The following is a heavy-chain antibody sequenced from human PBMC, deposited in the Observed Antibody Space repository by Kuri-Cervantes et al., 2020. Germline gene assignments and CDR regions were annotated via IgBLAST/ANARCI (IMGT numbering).Heavy chain of an antibody. D-gene: IGHD3-16*02. CDR3: ATALRDYIWGSYRPFDY. CDR1: GYTFTSYY. CDR2: FDPEDGET. V-gene: IGHV1-24*01. Sequence: ASVKVSCKASGYTFTSYYMHWVRQAPGKGLEWMGGFDPEDGETIYAQKFQGRVTMTEDTSTDTAYMELSSLRSEDTAVYYCATALRDYIWGSYRPFDYWGQGTLVTVSS. J-gene: IGHJ4*02.